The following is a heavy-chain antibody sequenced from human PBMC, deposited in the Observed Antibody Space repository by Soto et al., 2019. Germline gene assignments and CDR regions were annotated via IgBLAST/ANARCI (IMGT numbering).Heavy chain of an antibody. Sequence: PSETLSLTCTVPGGSISSGGYYWSWIRQHPGKGLEWIGYIYYSGSTYYNPSLKSRVTISVDTSKNQFSLKLSSVTAADTAVYYCARGPRLLYTYYYYGMDVWGQGTTVTVSS. D-gene: IGHD2-15*01. CDR2: IYYSGST. CDR1: GGSISSGGYY. V-gene: IGHV4-31*03. J-gene: IGHJ6*02. CDR3: ARGPRLLYTYYYYGMDV.